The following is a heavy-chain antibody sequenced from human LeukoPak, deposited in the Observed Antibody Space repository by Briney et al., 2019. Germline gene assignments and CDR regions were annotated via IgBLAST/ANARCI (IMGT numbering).Heavy chain of an antibody. D-gene: IGHD6-19*01. CDR2: ISGSGDNT. CDR3: AKRSGYTTGWFFDF. Sequence: HPGGSLKLSCAASGFSFSSYAMSWVRQAPGEGLEWVSSISGSGDNTYYAESVKGRFTISRDNSKNTLFLQMNSLRAEDTAVFYCAKRSGYTTGWFFDFWGQGTLVTVSS. CDR1: GFSFSSYA. V-gene: IGHV3-23*01. J-gene: IGHJ4*02.